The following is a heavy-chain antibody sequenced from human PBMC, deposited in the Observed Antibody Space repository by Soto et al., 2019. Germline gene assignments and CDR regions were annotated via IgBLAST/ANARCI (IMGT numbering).Heavy chain of an antibody. CDR2: ISYDGSNK. D-gene: IGHD2-2*01. V-gene: IGHV3-30-3*01. CDR3: ARGIVVVPAAIRSKWPYGMDV. Sequence: QVQLVESGGGVVQPGRSLRLSCAASGFTFSSYAMHWVRQAPGKGLEWVAVISYDGSNKYYADSVKGRFTISRDNSKNTLYLQMNSLRAEDTAVYYCARGIVVVPAAIRSKWPYGMDVWGQGTTVTVSS. CDR1: GFTFSSYA. J-gene: IGHJ6*02.